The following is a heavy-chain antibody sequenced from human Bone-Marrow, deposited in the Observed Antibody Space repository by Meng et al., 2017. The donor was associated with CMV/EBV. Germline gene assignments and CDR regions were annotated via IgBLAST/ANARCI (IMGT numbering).Heavy chain of an antibody. V-gene: IGHV3-23*01. J-gene: IGHJ4*02. CDR3: AKENYDFWSGYYQNYFDY. Sequence: GESLKISCAASGFTFSSYAMSWVRQAPGKGLEWVSAISGSGGSTYYADSVKGRFTISRDNSKNTLYLQMNSLRAEDTAVYYCAKENYDFWSGYYQNYFDYWGQGTLVTVSS. D-gene: IGHD3-3*01. CDR1: GFTFSSYA. CDR2: ISGSGGST.